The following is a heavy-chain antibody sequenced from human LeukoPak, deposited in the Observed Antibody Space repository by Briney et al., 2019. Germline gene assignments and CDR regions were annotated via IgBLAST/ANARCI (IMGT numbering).Heavy chain of an antibody. CDR2: INPNSGGT. Sequence: ASVKVSCKASGYTFTGYYMHWVRQAPGQGLEWMGWINPNSGGTNYAQKFQGRVTMTRDTSISTAYVELSRLRSDDTAVYYCARAAYYYDSSGPWYFDYWGQGTLVTVSS. CDR1: GYTFTGYY. V-gene: IGHV1-2*02. J-gene: IGHJ4*02. D-gene: IGHD3-22*01. CDR3: ARAAYYYDSSGPWYFDY.